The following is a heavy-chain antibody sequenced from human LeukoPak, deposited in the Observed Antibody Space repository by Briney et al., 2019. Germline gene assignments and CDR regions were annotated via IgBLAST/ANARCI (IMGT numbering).Heavy chain of an antibody. V-gene: IGHV1-69*06. Sequence: SVKVSCKASGGTFSSYAISWVRQAPGQGLEWMGGIIPIFGTANYAQKFQGRVTITADKSTSTAYMELSSLRSEDTAVYYCARGVAVAGFGHFDYWGQGTLVTVSS. CDR3: ARGVAVAGFGHFDY. J-gene: IGHJ4*02. CDR1: GGTFSSYA. CDR2: IIPIFGTA. D-gene: IGHD6-19*01.